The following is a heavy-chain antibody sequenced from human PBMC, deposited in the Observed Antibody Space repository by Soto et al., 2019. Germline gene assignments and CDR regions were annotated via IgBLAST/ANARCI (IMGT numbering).Heavy chain of an antibody. Sequence: EVQLLESGGGLVQPGGSLRLSCAASGFTFSSYAMSWVRQAPGKGLEWVSAISGSGGSTYYADSVKGRFTISRDNSKNTLYLQMNSLRAEDTAVYYCAAPGNPSGYYYYAMDVWGQGTTVTVSS. CDR1: GFTFSSYA. V-gene: IGHV3-23*01. CDR2: ISGSGGST. J-gene: IGHJ6*02. CDR3: AAPGNPSGYYYYAMDV.